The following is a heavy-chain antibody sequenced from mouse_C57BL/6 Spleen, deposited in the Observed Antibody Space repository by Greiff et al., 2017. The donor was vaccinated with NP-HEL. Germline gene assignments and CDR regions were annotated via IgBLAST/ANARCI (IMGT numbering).Heavy chain of an antibody. Sequence: VHVKQSGAELVRPGASVKLSCTASGFNIKDYYMHWVKQRPEQGLEWIGRIDPEDGDTEYAPKFQGKATMTADTSSNTAYLQLSSLTSEDTAVYYSYLRDYAMDYWGQGTSVTVSS. CDR2: IDPEDGDT. D-gene: IGHD3-1*01. V-gene: IGHV14-1*01. CDR3: YLRDYAMDY. CDR1: GFNIKDYY. J-gene: IGHJ4*01.